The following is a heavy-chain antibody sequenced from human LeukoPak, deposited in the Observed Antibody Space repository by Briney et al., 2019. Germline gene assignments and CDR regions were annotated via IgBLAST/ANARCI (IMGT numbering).Heavy chain of an antibody. CDR1: GGSISSYY. CDR3: ARVSRFLEWLFSPCAFDI. V-gene: IGHV4-59*01. D-gene: IGHD3-3*01. J-gene: IGHJ3*02. Sequence: SETLSLTCTVSGGSISSYYWSWIRQPPGKGLEWIGYIYYSGSTNYNPSLKSRVTISVDTSKNQFSLKLSSVTAADTAVYYCARVSRFLEWLFSPCAFDIWGQGTMVTVSS. CDR2: IYYSGST.